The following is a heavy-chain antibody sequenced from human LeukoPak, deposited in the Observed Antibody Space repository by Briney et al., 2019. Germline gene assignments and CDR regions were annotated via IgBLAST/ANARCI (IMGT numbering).Heavy chain of an antibody. J-gene: IGHJ5*02. CDR3: AKDLEEDDYITRWFDP. CDR2: ISFDGSKD. Sequence: GGSLRLSCATSTFTFSSYAMHWVRQAPGKGLEWVAVISFDGSKDYFADSVKGRFTISRDNSKNTLYLQMNSLRAEDTAVYYCAKDLEEDDYITRWFDPWGQGTLVTVSS. CDR1: TFTFSSYA. D-gene: IGHD5-24*01. V-gene: IGHV3-30-3*01.